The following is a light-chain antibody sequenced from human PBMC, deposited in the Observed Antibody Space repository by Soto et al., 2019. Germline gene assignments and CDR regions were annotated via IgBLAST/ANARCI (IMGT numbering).Light chain of an antibody. J-gene: IGLJ2*01. Sequence: QSALTQPPSASGTPGQRVTISCSGGSSNIGRNTVNWYQLLPGMAPKLLIYSNDRRPSGVPDRFSGSKSGTSASLAISGLQSEDEADYYCAAWDDSLNGPVFGGGTKLTVL. V-gene: IGLV1-44*01. CDR2: SND. CDR3: AAWDDSLNGPV. CDR1: SSNIGRNT.